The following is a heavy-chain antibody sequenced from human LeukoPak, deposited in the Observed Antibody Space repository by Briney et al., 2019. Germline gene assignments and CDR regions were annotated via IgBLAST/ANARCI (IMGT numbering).Heavy chain of an antibody. D-gene: IGHD1-1*01. CDR2: IRNDGSNT. CDR3: AKGRYNYYYYYYMDV. J-gene: IGHJ6*03. CDR1: GFSFSSYG. V-gene: IGHV3-30*02. Sequence: GGSLRLSCAASGFSFSSYGMHWLRQAPGKGLEWVAFIRNDGSNTYYADSVKGRFTISRDNSKNTLYLEMNSLRAEDTAVYYCAKGRYNYYYYYYMDVWGKGTTVTVSS.